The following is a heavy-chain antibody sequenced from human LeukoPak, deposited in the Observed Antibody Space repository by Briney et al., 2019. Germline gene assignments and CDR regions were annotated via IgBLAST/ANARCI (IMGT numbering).Heavy chain of an antibody. Sequence: PGGSLRLSCAASGFTFSSYAMSWVRQAPGKGLEWVSAISGSGGSTYYADSVKGRFTVSRDNFKSVLFLQMDSLTGEDTALYYCATLSGLRSRYYMDVWGKGTAVTVSS. CDR2: ISGSGGST. CDR3: ATLSGLRSRYYMDV. D-gene: IGHD2/OR15-2a*01. J-gene: IGHJ6*03. CDR1: GFTFSSYA. V-gene: IGHV3-23*01.